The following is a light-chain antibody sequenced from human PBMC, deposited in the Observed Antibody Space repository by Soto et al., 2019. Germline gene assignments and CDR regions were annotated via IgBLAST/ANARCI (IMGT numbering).Light chain of an antibody. CDR2: RSN. Sequence: QSVLTQPPSASGTPGQRVTISCSGSSSNIGSGYVYWYHQMPGTAPKLLIYRSNQRPSWVPDRISGSRSGTSASLAISGLRSEDEADYYCAAWDDRLNGVVFGGGTKLTVL. CDR3: AAWDDRLNGVV. CDR1: SSNIGSGY. V-gene: IGLV1-47*01. J-gene: IGLJ2*01.